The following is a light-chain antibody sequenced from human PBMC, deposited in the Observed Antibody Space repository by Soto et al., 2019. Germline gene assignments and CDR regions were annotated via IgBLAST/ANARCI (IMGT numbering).Light chain of an antibody. Sequence: DIVLTQSPATLSLSPGERATLSCRASQSVSSHLAWYQQKLGQAPRLLIYDASHRATGIPARFSGSGSGTDFTLTISSLEPEDFAVYYCQQRTKWPTFGPGTKVDLK. CDR3: QQRTKWPT. J-gene: IGKJ3*01. CDR1: QSVSSH. V-gene: IGKV3-11*01. CDR2: DAS.